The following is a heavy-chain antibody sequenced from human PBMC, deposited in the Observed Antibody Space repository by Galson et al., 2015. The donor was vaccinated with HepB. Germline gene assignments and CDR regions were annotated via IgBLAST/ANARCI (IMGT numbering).Heavy chain of an antibody. CDR3: AKDLRTTVNPYYFDS. Sequence: SLRLSCAASGFPFSSYAMSWVRQAPGKGLELVSGLTTTGGGTYYADSVRGRFTISRDNSKNTLYLQMNSLRAEDTAVYFCAKDLRTTVNPYYFDSWGQGTLVTVSS. V-gene: IGHV3-23*01. D-gene: IGHD4-11*01. CDR1: GFPFSSYA. J-gene: IGHJ4*02. CDR2: LTTTGGGT.